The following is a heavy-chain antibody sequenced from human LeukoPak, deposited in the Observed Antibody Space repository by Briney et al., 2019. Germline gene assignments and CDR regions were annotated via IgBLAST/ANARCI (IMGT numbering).Heavy chain of an antibody. V-gene: IGHV3-7*04. CDR1: GXTFXXXX. J-gene: IGHJ4*02. Sequence: RAGGSXRLSCAASGXTFXXXXXXXXXXXPXXXXXXXXKLKXXXXXRXYXDSVKGRFTISRDNAKNSLYLQMNSLRAXDTAVXXCARDRNRYFDYWGXGTLLTVSS. CDR2: LKXXXXXR. CDR3: ARDRNRYFDY. D-gene: IGHD1-14*01.